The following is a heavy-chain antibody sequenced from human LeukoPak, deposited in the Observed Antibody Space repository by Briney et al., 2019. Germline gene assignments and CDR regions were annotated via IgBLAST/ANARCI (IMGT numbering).Heavy chain of an antibody. V-gene: IGHV3-23*01. Sequence: PGGSLRLSCEASGFTFNSHAMTWVRLAPGKGLEWVSSISGSGGHTYYADSVKGRFTISRDNSKNTLYLQMNSLRAEDTAIYYCAKVTYGSGTYGAFDSWGQGTLVTVSS. CDR3: AKVTYGSGTYGAFDS. CDR1: GFTFNSHA. J-gene: IGHJ4*02. D-gene: IGHD3-10*01. CDR2: ISGSGGHT.